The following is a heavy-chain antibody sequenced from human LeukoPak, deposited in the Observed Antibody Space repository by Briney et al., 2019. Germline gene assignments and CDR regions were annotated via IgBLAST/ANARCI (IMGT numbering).Heavy chain of an antibody. CDR1: GFLFSKYW. CDR3: ARDLGGYSYGSHFDY. D-gene: IGHD5-18*01. V-gene: IGHV3-7*01. Sequence: QAGGSLRLSCAASGFLFSKYWMTWVRQAPGKGLEWVANIKEDDSEIYYVESVKGRFTISRDNAKNSLYLQMNSLRAEDTAVYYCARDLGGYSYGSHFDYWGQGTLVTVSS. J-gene: IGHJ4*02. CDR2: IKEDDSEI.